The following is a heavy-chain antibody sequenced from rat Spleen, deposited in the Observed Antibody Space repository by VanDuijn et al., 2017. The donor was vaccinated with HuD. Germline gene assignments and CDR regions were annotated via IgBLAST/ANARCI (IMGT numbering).Heavy chain of an antibody. D-gene: IGHD2-2*01. CDR2: ISYDGSGT. Sequence: EVQLVESGGGLVQPGRSLKLSCAASGFTFSDYGMAWVRQAPTKGLEWVATISYDGSGTYYRDSVKGRFSISRDDAKSTLYLQMDSLRSEDTATYHCARAGYLRDWYFDFWGPGAMVTVSS. CDR1: GFTFSDYG. V-gene: IGHV5-29*01. J-gene: IGHJ1*01. CDR3: ARAGYLRDWYFDF.